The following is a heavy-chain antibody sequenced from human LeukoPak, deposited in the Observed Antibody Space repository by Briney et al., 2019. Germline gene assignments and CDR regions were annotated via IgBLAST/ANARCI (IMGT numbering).Heavy chain of an antibody. CDR3: ARDLGYCSGGSCYPAGWFDP. D-gene: IGHD2-15*01. CDR2: IYTSGST. CDR1: GGSISSYY. Sequence: KPSETLSLTCTVSGGSISSYYWSWIRQPAGKGLEWIGRIYTSGSTNYNPSLKSRVTMSVDTSKNQFSLKLSSVTAADTAVYYCARDLGYCSGGSCYPAGWFDPWGQGTLVTVSS. J-gene: IGHJ5*02. V-gene: IGHV4-4*07.